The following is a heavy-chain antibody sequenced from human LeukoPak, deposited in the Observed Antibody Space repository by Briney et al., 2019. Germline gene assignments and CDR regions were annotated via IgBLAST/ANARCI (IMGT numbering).Heavy chain of an antibody. CDR2: INPSGGST. J-gene: IGHJ4*02. Sequence: GASVKVSFKASGYTFTSYYMHWVRQAPAQGLEWMGIINPSGGSTSYAQKFQGRVTMTRDMSTSTVYMELSSLRSEDTAVYYCARVMTVSYFDYWGQGTLVTVSS. V-gene: IGHV1-46*01. CDR3: ARVMTVSYFDY. CDR1: GYTFTSYY. D-gene: IGHD4-17*01.